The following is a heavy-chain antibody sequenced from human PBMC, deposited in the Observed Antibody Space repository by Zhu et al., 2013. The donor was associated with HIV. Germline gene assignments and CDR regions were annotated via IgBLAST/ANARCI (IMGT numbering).Heavy chain of an antibody. J-gene: IGHJ1*01. CDR3: ARAMMVITPEQVQLQH. Sequence: VQLVRVWAEVRSLGSVKVSARLLDTPSPATICTGCDRPLDKGLSGWDGSTLTSGGTNYAQKFQGRVTMTRDTSISTAYMELSRLRSDDTAVYYCARAMMVITPEQVQLQHWGQGTLVTVSS. D-gene: IGHD3-22*01. CDR1: DTPSPAT. CDR2: STLTSGGT. V-gene: IGHV1-2*02.